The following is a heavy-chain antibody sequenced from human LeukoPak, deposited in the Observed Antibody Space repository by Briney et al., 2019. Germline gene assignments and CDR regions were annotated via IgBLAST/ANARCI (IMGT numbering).Heavy chain of an antibody. D-gene: IGHD2-15*01. V-gene: IGHV1-2*02. CDR3: ARGRGYCSGGSCYSGTLNWIDP. Sequence: ASVKVSCKASGYTFTGYYMHWVRQAPGQGLEWMGWINPNSGGTNYAQKLQGRVTMTTDTSTSTAYMELRSLRSDDTAVYYCARGRGYCSGGSCYSGTLNWIDPWGQGTLVTVSS. CDR1: GYTFTGYY. CDR2: INPNSGGT. J-gene: IGHJ5*02.